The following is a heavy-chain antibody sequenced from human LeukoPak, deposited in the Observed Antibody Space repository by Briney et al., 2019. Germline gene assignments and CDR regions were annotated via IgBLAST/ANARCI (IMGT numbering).Heavy chain of an antibody. CDR3: ARDPTPRYCSGGSCYTHYGMDV. D-gene: IGHD2-15*01. CDR2: ISSSSSYI. Sequence: GGSLRLSCAASGFTFRSYWMHWVRQAPGKGLEWVSSISSSSSYIYYADSVKGRLTISRDNAKNSLYLQMNSLRAEDTAVYYCARDPTPRYCSGGSCYTHYGMDVWGQGTTVTVSS. J-gene: IGHJ6*02. CDR1: GFTFRSYW. V-gene: IGHV3-21*01.